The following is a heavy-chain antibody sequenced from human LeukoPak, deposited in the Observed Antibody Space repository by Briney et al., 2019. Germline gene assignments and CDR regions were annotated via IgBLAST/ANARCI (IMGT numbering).Heavy chain of an antibody. V-gene: IGHV3-7*01. Sequence: PGGSLRLSCAASQFTFSIYWMSWVRQAPGKGLEWVANIKQDGSEKYYVDSVKGRFTVSRDNAKNSLFLQMNSLRAEDTAVYYCARVGKEGTSQFMDVWGNGTTVTVSS. CDR2: IKQDGSEK. D-gene: IGHD1-7*01. CDR1: QFTFSIYW. CDR3: ARVGKEGTSQFMDV. J-gene: IGHJ6*03.